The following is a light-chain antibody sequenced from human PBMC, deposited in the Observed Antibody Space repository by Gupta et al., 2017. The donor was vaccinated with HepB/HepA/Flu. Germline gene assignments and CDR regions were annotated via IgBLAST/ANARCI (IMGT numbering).Light chain of an antibody. Sequence: DIQMTQSPSSLSASVGDTVTITCRASQGISTHLAWFQYTPGKAPKSLIFSASTLHSGVPSRVSGSGIWNDFPLPISRPQPEDDATYYCQHVNSYPITFGGGTKVEI. CDR3: QHVNSYPIT. V-gene: IGKV1-16*01. CDR1: QGISTH. J-gene: IGKJ4*01. CDR2: SAS.